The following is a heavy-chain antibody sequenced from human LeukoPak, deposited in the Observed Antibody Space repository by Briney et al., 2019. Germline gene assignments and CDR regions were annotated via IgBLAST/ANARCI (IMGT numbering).Heavy chain of an antibody. J-gene: IGHJ4*02. CDR3: ARDMNGGYRDY. V-gene: IGHV3-21*01. CDR2: ISSSSSYI. CDR1: GFTFSSYS. D-gene: IGHD5-12*01. Sequence: GGSLRLSCAASGFTFSSYSMNWVRQAPGKGPEWVSSISSSSSYIYYADSVKGRFTISRDNAKNSLYLQMNSLRAEDTAVYYCARDMNGGYRDYWGQGTLVTVSS.